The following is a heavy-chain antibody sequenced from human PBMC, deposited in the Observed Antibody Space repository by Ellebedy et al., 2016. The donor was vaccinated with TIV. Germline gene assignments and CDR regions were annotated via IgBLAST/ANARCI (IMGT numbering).Heavy chain of an antibody. V-gene: IGHV3-23*01. D-gene: IGHD2-21*01. CDR3: ARDHWGGYGTGPASQHDS. Sequence: GESLKISCAASGFAFSSYAMSWVRQAPGKGLEWLSSIRDSGGTTYYADYVKGRFTISTDNSKSTLDLQMNSLSAEDTATYYCARDHWGGYGTGPASQHDSWGQGTLVTVSS. J-gene: IGHJ4*02. CDR1: GFAFSSYA. CDR2: IRDSGGTT.